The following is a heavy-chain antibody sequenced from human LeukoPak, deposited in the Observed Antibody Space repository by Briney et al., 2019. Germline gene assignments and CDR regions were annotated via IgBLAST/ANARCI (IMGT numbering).Heavy chain of an antibody. CDR2: IDSDGATS. CDR1: GFSFKKFA. D-gene: IGHD3-10*01. J-gene: IGHJ3*01. CDR3: VKTMVVFGGLIRTDAFDV. V-gene: IGHV3-64D*06. Sequence: GGSLRLSCAASGFSFKKFAVHWLRQAPGRGLEYVSGIDSDGATSHYADSAKGRFSISRDNFKNALYLQLSSLRPEDTALYYCVKTMVVFGGLIRTDAFDVWGQGTMVTVSS.